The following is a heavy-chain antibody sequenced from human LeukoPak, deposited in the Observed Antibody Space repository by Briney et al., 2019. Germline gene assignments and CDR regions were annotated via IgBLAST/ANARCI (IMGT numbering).Heavy chain of an antibody. J-gene: IGHJ4*02. V-gene: IGHV4-38-2*02. D-gene: IGHD5-12*01. CDR3: ARDLYSGYDWGSDY. CDR1: GYSISSGYY. CDR2: IYHSGST. Sequence: SETLSLTCTVSGYSISSGYYWGWIRQPPGKRLEWIGSIYHSGSTYYNPSLKSRVTISVDTSKNQFSLKLSSVTAADTAVYYCARDLYSGYDWGSDYWGQGTLVTVSS.